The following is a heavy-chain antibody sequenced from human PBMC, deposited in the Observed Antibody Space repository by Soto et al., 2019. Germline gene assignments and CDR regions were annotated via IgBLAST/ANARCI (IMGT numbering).Heavy chain of an antibody. J-gene: IGHJ4*02. CDR1: GFTFRSYG. CDR3: AKERTRHFDY. Sequence: GGSLRLSCSASGFTFRSYGMHWVRQAPGKGLEWVAVISYDGNNKYYADSVKGRLTISRDNSKNTVSLQMNSLRVEDTAVYYCAKERTRHFDYWGQGIPVTVSS. CDR2: ISYDGNNK. V-gene: IGHV3-30*18. D-gene: IGHD1-1*01.